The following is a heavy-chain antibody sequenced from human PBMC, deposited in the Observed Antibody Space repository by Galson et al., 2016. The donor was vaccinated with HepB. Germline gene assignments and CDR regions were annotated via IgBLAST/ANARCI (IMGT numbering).Heavy chain of an antibody. V-gene: IGHV3-23*01. D-gene: IGHD3-10*01. J-gene: IGHJ4*02. CDR3: AKDTLVQGIIGGYFDY. CDR1: GFTFTSYA. CDR2: VSGSGTIT. Sequence: SLRLSCAASGFTFTSYAMSWVRQAPGKGLEWVSAVSGSGTITYYTDSVKGRFTIARDNSKNTLYLQMNSLRAEDTAVYYCAKDTLVQGIIGGYFDYGGQGPLFTVSS.